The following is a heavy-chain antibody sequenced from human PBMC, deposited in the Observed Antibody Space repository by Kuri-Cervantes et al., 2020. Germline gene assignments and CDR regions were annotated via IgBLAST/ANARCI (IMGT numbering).Heavy chain of an antibody. Sequence: SETLSLTCAVYGGSFSGYYWSWIRQSPGKGLEWIGEINHNGNTNNSPSLKSRITISVDTSKNQFSLKLRSVTAADTAVYYCARGGLRQRYSSRGWFDPWGQGTLVTVSS. CDR1: GGSFSGYY. CDR2: INHNGNT. CDR3: ARGGLRQRYSSRGWFDP. J-gene: IGHJ5*02. V-gene: IGHV4-34*01. D-gene: IGHD6-13*01.